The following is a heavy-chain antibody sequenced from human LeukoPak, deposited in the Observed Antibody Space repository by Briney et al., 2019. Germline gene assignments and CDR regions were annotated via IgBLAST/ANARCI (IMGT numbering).Heavy chain of an antibody. CDR1: GFTFSSYG. CDR2: ISGSGGST. J-gene: IGHJ3*02. Sequence: PGGSLRLSCAASGFTFSSYGMSWVRQAPGKGLEWVSAISGSGGSTYYADSVKGRFTISRDNSKNTLYLQMNSLRAEDTAVYYCARDSWFDYGGNSDVGAFDIWGQGTMVTVSS. D-gene: IGHD4-23*01. CDR3: ARDSWFDYGGNSDVGAFDI. V-gene: IGHV3-23*01.